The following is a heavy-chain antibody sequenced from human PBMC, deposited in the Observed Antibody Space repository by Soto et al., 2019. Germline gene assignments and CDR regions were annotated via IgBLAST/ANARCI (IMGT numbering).Heavy chain of an antibody. CDR3: ARIAVAGTYFDY. CDR2: IYHSGST. Sequence: QVQLQESGPGLVKPSGTLSLTCAVSGGSISSSNWWSWVRQPPGRGLEWIGEIYHSGSTNYNQSRKSRVTKAAAKSKNQFPLKLSSVTAADTAVYYCARIAVAGTYFDYWGQGTLVTVSS. D-gene: IGHD6-19*01. CDR1: GGSISSSNW. J-gene: IGHJ4*02. V-gene: IGHV4-4*02.